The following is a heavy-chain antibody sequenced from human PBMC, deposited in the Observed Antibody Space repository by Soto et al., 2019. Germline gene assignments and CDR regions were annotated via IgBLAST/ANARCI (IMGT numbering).Heavy chain of an antibody. J-gene: IGHJ6*02. CDR1: GYSFTSYW. D-gene: IGHD4-17*01. CDR2: IDPSDSYT. Sequence: PGESLKISCKGSGYSFTSYWISWVRQMPGKGLEWMGRIDPSDSYTNYSPSFQGHVTISADKSISTAYLQWSSLKASDTAMYYCARRSYGDYYYYYGMAVWGQGTTVTVSS. V-gene: IGHV5-10-1*01. CDR3: ARRSYGDYYYYYGMAV.